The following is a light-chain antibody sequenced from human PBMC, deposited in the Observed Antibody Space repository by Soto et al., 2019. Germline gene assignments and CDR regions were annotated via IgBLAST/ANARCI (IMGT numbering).Light chain of an antibody. Sequence: ELVMTQSPATLSLSPGDRATLSCRVSQSVGSNLAWYPQKPGQAPSLLIYVASTRAHCQPARFSGSGSGTGFTLSIISLHSEDFAVYYCQQYDNWPPTFGGGTKVEIK. CDR1: QSVGSN. CDR2: VAS. CDR3: QQYDNWPPT. J-gene: IGKJ4*01. V-gene: IGKV3-15*01.